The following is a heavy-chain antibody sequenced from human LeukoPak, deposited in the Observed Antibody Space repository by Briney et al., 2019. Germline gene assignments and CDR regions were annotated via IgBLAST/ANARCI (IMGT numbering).Heavy chain of an antibody. CDR3: ALGAPPY. J-gene: IGHJ4*02. Sequence: QPGGSLRLSCAASGFTFSNSEMNCVRQAPGKGLECVSYISSSGSTIYYADSVKGRFTISRDNAKNSLYLQMTSLRAEDTAIYYCALGAPPYWGQGTLVTVSA. CDR2: ISSSGSTI. V-gene: IGHV3-48*03. CDR1: GFTFSNSE.